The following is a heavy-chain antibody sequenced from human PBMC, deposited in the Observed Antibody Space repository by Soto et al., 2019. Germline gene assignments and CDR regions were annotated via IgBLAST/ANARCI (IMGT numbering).Heavy chain of an antibody. CDR2: IFYSGST. J-gene: IGHJ4*02. Sequence: SETLSLTCTVSGDSISSSNYFWGWIRQPPGKGLEWIGTIFYSGSTYYNPSLKRRVTISVDTSKNQFSLRLISVTAADTALYYCARRYGWLYFDYWGQGSLVTVS. V-gene: IGHV4-39*01. CDR3: ARRYGWLYFDY. CDR1: GDSISSSNYF. D-gene: IGHD6-19*01.